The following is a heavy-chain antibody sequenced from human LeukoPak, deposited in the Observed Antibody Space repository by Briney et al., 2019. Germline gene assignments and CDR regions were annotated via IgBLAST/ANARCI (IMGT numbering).Heavy chain of an antibody. CDR2: ISRHSGAST. CDR1: GFTFSSHD. CDR3: AKDLDYYGSGSYFDY. Sequence: GGSLRLSCAASGFTFSSHDMYWVRQAPGKGLECVASISRHSGASTYYVASVKGRFTISRDNSKNTLYLQMNSLRAEDTAVYYCAKDLDYYGSGSYFDYWGQGTLVTVSS. D-gene: IGHD3-10*01. V-gene: IGHV3-23*01. J-gene: IGHJ4*02.